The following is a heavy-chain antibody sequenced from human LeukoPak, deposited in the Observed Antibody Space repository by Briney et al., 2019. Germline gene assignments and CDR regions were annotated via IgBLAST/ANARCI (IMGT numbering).Heavy chain of an antibody. CDR2: IIPIFGTA. CDR3: ARGVPEYCSGGSCYWEEYYYYGMDV. J-gene: IGHJ6*02. V-gene: IGHV1-69*01. CDR1: GGTFSSYA. D-gene: IGHD2-15*01. Sequence: GSSVKVSCKASGGTFSSYAISWVRQAPGQGLEWMGGIIPIFGTANYAQKFQGRVTITADESTSTAYMELSSLRSEDTAVYYCARGVPEYCSGGSCYWEEYYYYGMDVWGQGTTVTVSS.